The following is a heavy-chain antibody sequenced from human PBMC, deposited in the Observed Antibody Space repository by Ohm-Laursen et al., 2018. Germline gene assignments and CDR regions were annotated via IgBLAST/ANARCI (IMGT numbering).Heavy chain of an antibody. V-gene: IGHV3-13*04. D-gene: IGHD2-15*01. Sequence: SLRLSCSASGYTFTDYDMHWVRQRTEKGLESIAQIGKSGDTYYAGSVKGRFSISRDNAKKSLYPQMDSLRAEDTAVYYCVRDPSGWGLDVWGQGTTVTVCS. CDR2: IGKSGDT. CDR3: VRDPSGWGLDV. J-gene: IGHJ6*02. CDR1: GYTFTDYD.